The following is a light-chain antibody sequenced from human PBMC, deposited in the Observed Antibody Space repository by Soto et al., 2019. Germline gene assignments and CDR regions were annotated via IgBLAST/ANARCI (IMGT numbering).Light chain of an antibody. CDR3: NSYAGSNSFV. CDR2: EVN. Sequence: QSALTQPPSASGSPGQSVTISCTGTSSDVGGYNYVSWYQQHPDKAPKLVIFEVNKRPSGLPDRFSGSKSANTASLTVSGLQTEDEANYYCNSYAGSNSFVFGTGTKVTVL. CDR1: SSDVGGYNY. V-gene: IGLV2-8*01. J-gene: IGLJ1*01.